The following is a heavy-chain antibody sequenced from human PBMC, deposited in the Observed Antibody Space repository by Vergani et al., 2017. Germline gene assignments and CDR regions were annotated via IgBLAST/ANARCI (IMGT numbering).Heavy chain of an antibody. CDR2: IYYSGST. Sequence: QVQLQESGPGLVKPSQTLSLTCTVSGGSISSGGYYWSWIRQHPGKGLEWIGYIYYSGSTYYNPSLKSRVSISVDTSKNQFSLKLTSVTAADTAVYYCARRGWGSSVGYFAYWGQGTLVTVSS. CDR1: GGSISSGGYY. CDR3: ARRGWGSSVGYFAY. D-gene: IGHD6-6*01. J-gene: IGHJ4*02. V-gene: IGHV4-31*03.